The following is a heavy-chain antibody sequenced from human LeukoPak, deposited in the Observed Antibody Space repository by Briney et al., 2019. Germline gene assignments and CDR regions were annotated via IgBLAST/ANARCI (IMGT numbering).Heavy chain of an antibody. CDR1: GGTFSSYA. V-gene: IGHV1-69*04. CDR3: ASQYSSSWYSPFDY. CDR2: IIPILGIA. J-gene: IGHJ4*02. D-gene: IGHD6-13*01. Sequence: SVKVSCKASGGTFSSYAISWVRQAPGQGLEWMGRIIPILGIANYAQKFQGRVTTTADKSTSTAYMELSSLRSEDTAVYYCASQYSSSWYSPFDYWGQGTLVTVSS.